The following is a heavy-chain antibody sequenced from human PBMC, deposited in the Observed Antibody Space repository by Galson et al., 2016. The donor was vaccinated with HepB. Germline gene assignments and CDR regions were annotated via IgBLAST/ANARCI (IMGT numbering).Heavy chain of an antibody. CDR1: GGSFSGYY. Sequence: ETLSLTCAVYGGSFSGYYCSWIRQPPGKGLEWIGEINHSGSTNYNPSLKSRVTISVDTSKNQFSLKLSSVTAADTAVYYCARRIAVAGNDYWGQGTLVTVSS. D-gene: IGHD6-19*01. J-gene: IGHJ4*02. V-gene: IGHV4-34*01. CDR3: ARRIAVAGNDY. CDR2: INHSGST.